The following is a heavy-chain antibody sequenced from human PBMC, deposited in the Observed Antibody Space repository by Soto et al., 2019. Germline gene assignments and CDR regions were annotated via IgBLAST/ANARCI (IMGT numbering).Heavy chain of an antibody. Sequence: LRLSCVASGFTFRDYGMHWVRQAPGKGLEWVAGISHHGLKEHYADSVKGRFTISRDNSKKTVYLQLNSLRGDDTAVYYCAKDWVGGSNKYYFEYWGKGPLVTVSS. D-gene: IGHD1-26*01. V-gene: IGHV3-30*18. CDR3: AKDWVGGSNKYYFEY. J-gene: IGHJ4*02. CDR2: ISHHGLKE. CDR1: GFTFRDYG.